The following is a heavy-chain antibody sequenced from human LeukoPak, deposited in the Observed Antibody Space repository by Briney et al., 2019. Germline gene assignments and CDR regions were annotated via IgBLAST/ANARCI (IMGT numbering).Heavy chain of an antibody. CDR3: ARYSPYYYMDV. CDR1: GGSIGSSSYY. V-gene: IGHV4-39*07. Sequence: SETLSLTCTVSGGSIGSSSYYWGWIRQPPGKGLEWIGSIYYSGSACYNPSLKSRVTISVDTSKNQFSLKLSSVTAADTAVYYCARYSPYYYMDVWGKGTTVTVSS. J-gene: IGHJ6*03. CDR2: IYYSGSA. D-gene: IGHD5-18*01.